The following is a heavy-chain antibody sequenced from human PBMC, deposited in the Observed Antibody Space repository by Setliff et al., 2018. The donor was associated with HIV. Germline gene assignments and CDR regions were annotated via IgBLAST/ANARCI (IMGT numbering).Heavy chain of an antibody. Sequence: SETLSLTCTVSGGSISSHYWTWIRQPPGKGLEWIGYTYYTGSTNYNPSLNSRVAIFLDTSKNHFSLRLTSVTAADTAVYYCVRDNSYYYGSGGHHFYGVDVWGQGATVTVSS. V-gene: IGHV4-59*11. J-gene: IGHJ6*02. CDR2: TYYTGST. CDR3: VRDNSYYYGSGGHHFYGVDV. CDR1: GGSISSHY. D-gene: IGHD3-10*01.